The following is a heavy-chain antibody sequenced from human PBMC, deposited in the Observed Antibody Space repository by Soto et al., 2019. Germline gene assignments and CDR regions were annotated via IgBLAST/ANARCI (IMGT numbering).Heavy chain of an antibody. J-gene: IGHJ4*02. CDR2: MNSDGSNR. CDR1: GFTFSDYW. Sequence: GGSLRLSCAASGFTFSDYWMHWFRQAPGKGLVWVSRMNSDGSNRGYADSVKGRFTISRDNAKNTLYLQLSGLRAEDTALYYCARWFTYGNFDYFDYWGQGTQVTVSS. D-gene: IGHD3-10*01. V-gene: IGHV3-74*01. CDR3: ARWFTYGNFDYFDY.